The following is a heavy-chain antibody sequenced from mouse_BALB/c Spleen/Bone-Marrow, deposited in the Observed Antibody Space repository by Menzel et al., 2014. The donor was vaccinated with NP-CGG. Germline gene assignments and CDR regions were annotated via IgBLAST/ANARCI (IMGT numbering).Heavy chain of an antibody. V-gene: IGHV7-3*02. CDR2: IRNKANGYTT. J-gene: IGHJ2*01. Sequence: EVKVVDSGGGLVQPGGSLRLSCAPSGFTFTDYYMNWVRRPPGKALEWLGFIRNKANGYTTEYSASVKGRFTISRDNSQNILYLQMNTLRAEDSSTYYCARDKGRVFFDYWGQGTTLTVSS. CDR3: ARDKGRVFFDY. CDR1: GFTFTDYY.